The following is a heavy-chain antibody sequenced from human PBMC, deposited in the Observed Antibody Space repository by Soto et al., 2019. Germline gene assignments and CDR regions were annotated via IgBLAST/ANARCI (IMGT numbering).Heavy chain of an antibody. D-gene: IGHD6-19*01. J-gene: IGHJ6*02. V-gene: IGHV3-23*01. Sequence: SWISKKQGKGLEWVSAISGSGATTYYADSVKGRFTISRDISKKTLNLQMSSLRAEDTAVYYCAKAIAVAVPCYFVLEVWGHGTTVTVSS. CDR2: ISGSGATT. CDR3: AKAIAVAVPCYFVLEV.